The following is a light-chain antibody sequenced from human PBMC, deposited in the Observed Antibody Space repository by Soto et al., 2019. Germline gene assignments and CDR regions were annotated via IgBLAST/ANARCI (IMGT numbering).Light chain of an antibody. V-gene: IGKV4-1*01. J-gene: IGKJ4*01. CDR2: WAS. CDR3: QQYYSLPLT. Sequence: DIVMTQSPDSLAVSLGERATINCKSSQSVLYSSNNKKYLAWYHQKPGQPPQLLIYWASTRESGVPDRFSGSGSGPDFTLTISSLQAADVAVYYCQQYYSLPLTFGGGTKVEIK. CDR1: QSVLYSSNNKKY.